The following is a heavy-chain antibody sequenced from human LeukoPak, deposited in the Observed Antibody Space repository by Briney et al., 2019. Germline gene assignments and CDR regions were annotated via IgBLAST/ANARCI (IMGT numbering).Heavy chain of an antibody. CDR2: ISSGSRYI. CDR1: GFTLSSYT. CDR3: VSFYETY. Sequence: PGGSLRLSCAASGFTLSSYTMNWVRQAPGKGLEWVSSISSGSRYIYSADSVKGRFTISKDNAKNTVYLQMNSLRAKDTAVYYCVSFYETYWGRGTLVTVSS. D-gene: IGHD2/OR15-2a*01. J-gene: IGHJ4*02. V-gene: IGHV3-21*01.